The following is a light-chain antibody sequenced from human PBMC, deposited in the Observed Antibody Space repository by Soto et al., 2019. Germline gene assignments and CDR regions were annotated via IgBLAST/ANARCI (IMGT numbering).Light chain of an antibody. CDR1: SSDVGSYNL. J-gene: IGLJ1*01. V-gene: IGLV2-23*02. CDR3: CSYARSSTLYV. CDR2: EVN. Sequence: QSALTQPASVSGSPGQSITISCTGTSSDVGSYNLVSWYQQHPGKAPKLMIYEVNKRPSGVSNRFSGSKSGNTASLTISGRQAEDEADYYCCSYARSSTLYVFGSGTKVTVL.